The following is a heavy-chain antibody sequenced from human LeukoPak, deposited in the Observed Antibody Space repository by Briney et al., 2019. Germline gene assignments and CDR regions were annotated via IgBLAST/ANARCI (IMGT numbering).Heavy chain of an antibody. CDR3: ARTSLGTSQYYYYMDV. V-gene: IGHV3-20*04. CDR1: GFTFDDYG. J-gene: IGHJ6*03. D-gene: IGHD2-2*01. CDR2: INWNGGST. Sequence: EGSLRLSCAASGFTFDDYGMSWVRQAPGKGLEWVSGINWNGGSTGYADSVKGRFTISRDNAKNSLYLQMNSLRAEDTALYYCARTSLGTSQYYYYMDVWGKGTTVTVSS.